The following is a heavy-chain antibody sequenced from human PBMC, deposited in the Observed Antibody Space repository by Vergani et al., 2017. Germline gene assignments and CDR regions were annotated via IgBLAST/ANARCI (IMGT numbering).Heavy chain of an antibody. D-gene: IGHD5-18*01. CDR3: ARGVRDSYGYFFSGR. CDR1: GFTFDDYA. J-gene: IGHJ4*02. V-gene: IGHV3-9*01. CDR2: ISWNSGSI. Sequence: EVQLVESGGGLVQPGRSLRLSCADSGFTFDDYAMHWVRQDPGKGLEWVSGISWNSGSIGDSDSVKGRFTISRANAKNSLYLQMNSLRAEDTALYYCARGVRDSYGYFFSGRWGQGTLVTVSS.